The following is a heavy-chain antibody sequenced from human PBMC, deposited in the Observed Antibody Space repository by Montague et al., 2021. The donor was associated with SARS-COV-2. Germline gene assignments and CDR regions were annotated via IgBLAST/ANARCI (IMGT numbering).Heavy chain of an antibody. Sequence: SETLSLTCSVSSGSIISSGYYWGWIRQPPGKELEWIGNIYYSGTTYYNPSPQSRGTISVDTSKNHLSLRLSSVTAADTAVYFCARGMIRGVTTPFDYGGQGSQVTVSS. CDR3: ARGMIRGVTTPFDY. V-gene: IGHV4-39*02. CDR1: SGSIISSGYY. CDR2: IYYSGTT. D-gene: IGHD3-10*01. J-gene: IGHJ4*02.